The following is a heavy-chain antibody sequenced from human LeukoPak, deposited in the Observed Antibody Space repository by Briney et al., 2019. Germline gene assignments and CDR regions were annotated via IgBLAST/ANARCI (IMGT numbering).Heavy chain of an antibody. Sequence: GGSLRLSCAASGFTFSSYNMNWVRQAPGKGLEWVSYISISTSSIYYADSVKGRFTISRDNAKNSLYLQMNSLRADDTAVYYCAREMLAAVAAQSWGQGTLVTVSS. CDR1: GFTFSSYN. CDR3: AREMLAAVAAQS. V-gene: IGHV3-48*01. CDR2: ISISTSSI. D-gene: IGHD6-19*01. J-gene: IGHJ5*02.